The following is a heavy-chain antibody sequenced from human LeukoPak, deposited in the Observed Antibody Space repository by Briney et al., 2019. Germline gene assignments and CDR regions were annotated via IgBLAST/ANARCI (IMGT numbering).Heavy chain of an antibody. CDR2: VNSNSGGT. CDR1: GYRFSDYY. CDR3: ARGYCSGGSCYHFDS. D-gene: IGHD2-15*01. J-gene: IGHJ4*02. Sequence: ASVKVSCKASGYRFSDYYMHWVRQAPGQGLEWMGWVNSNSGGTHYAQKFEGRVTMTRDTSISTAYMELTRLKSDDTAVYYWARGYCSGGSCYHFDSWGQGTLVTVSS. V-gene: IGHV1-2*02.